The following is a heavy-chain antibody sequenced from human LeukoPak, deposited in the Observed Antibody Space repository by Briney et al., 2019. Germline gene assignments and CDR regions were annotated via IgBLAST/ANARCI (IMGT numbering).Heavy chain of an antibody. V-gene: IGHV3-23*01. CDR1: GFTFSSYA. D-gene: IGHD3-22*01. Sequence: PGGSLRLSCAASGFTFSSYAMSWVRQAPGKGLEWVSAIRGSGGSTYYADSVKGRFTISRDNSKNTLYLQMNSLRAEDTAVCYCAKKGPYYYDSSGYFPFDYWGQGTLVTVSS. CDR2: IRGSGGST. CDR3: AKKGPYYYDSSGYFPFDY. J-gene: IGHJ4*02.